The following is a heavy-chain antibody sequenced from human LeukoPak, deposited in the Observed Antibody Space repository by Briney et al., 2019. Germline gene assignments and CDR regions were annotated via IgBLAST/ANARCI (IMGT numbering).Heavy chain of an antibody. V-gene: IGHV4-4*07. CDR2: IYTSGST. J-gene: IGHJ3*02. Sequence: SETLSLTCTVPGGSISSYYWSWIRQPAGKGLEWIGRIYTSGSTNYNPSLKSRVTMSVDTSKNQFSLKLSSVTAADTAVYYCARDFIVVPAADDAFDIWGQGTMVTVSS. CDR3: ARDFIVVPAADDAFDI. D-gene: IGHD2-2*01. CDR1: GGSISSYY.